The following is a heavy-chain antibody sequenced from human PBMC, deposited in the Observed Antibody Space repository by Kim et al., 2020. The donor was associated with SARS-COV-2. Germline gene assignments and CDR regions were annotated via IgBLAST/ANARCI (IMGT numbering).Heavy chain of an antibody. D-gene: IGHD2-15*01. CDR1: GGSFSGYY. V-gene: IGHV4-34*01. CDR2: INHSGST. Sequence: SETLSLTCAVYGGSFSGYYWSWIRQPPGKGLEWIGEINHSGSTNYNPSLKSRVTISVDTSKNQFSLKLSSVTAADTAVYYCARGWGVVSYYYGMDVWGQGATVAVSS. J-gene: IGHJ6*02. CDR3: ARGWGVVSYYYGMDV.